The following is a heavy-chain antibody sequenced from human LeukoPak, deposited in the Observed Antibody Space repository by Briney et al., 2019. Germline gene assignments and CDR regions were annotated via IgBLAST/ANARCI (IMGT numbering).Heavy chain of an antibody. CDR2: ISYDGSNK. D-gene: IGHD6-13*01. Sequence: GGSLRLSCAASGFTFSSYSMNWARQAPGKGLEWVAVISYDGSNKYYADSVKGRFTISRDNSKNMLYLQMNSLRAEDTAVYYCAREKAAAVYYFDYWGQGTLVTVSS. V-gene: IGHV3-30*03. CDR1: GFTFSSYS. J-gene: IGHJ4*02. CDR3: AREKAAAVYYFDY.